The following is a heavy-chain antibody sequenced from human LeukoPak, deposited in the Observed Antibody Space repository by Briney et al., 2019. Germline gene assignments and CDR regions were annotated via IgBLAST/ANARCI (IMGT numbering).Heavy chain of an antibody. Sequence: GGSLRLSCAASGFTFSSYGMHWVRQAPGKGLEWVAVISYDGSNKYYADSVKGRFTISRDNSKNTLYLQMNSLRAEDTAVYYCAKGLAVAGTVYWGQGTLVTVSS. J-gene: IGHJ4*02. CDR2: ISYDGSNK. CDR3: AKGLAVAGTVY. CDR1: GFTFSSYG. D-gene: IGHD6-19*01. V-gene: IGHV3-30*18.